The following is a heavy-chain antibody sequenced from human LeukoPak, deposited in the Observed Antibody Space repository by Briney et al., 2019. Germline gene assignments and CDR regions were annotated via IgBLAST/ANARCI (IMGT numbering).Heavy chain of an antibody. CDR3: ARARYLQQRQKYHYYMDV. CDR2: INHSGST. CDR1: GGSFSGYY. Sequence: PSETLSLTCAVYGGSFSGYYWSWIRQPPGKGLEWIGEINHSGSTNYNPSLKSRVTISVDTSKNQFSLKLSSVTAADTAVYYCARARYLQQRQKYHYYMDVWGKGTTVTVSS. J-gene: IGHJ6*03. V-gene: IGHV4-34*01. D-gene: IGHD6-13*01.